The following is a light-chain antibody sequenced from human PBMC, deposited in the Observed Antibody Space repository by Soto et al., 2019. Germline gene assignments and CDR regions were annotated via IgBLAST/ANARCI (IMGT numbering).Light chain of an antibody. CDR1: QSVTTY. CDR2: DAS. CDR3: QQRTNWLYT. J-gene: IGKJ2*01. V-gene: IGKV3-11*01. Sequence: EIVLTQSPATLSLSPGERATISCRASQSVTTYVAWYQHKPGQVPRLLIHDASNRASGVPARFSGSGSGTHFTLTISSLEPEDFAVYYCQQRTNWLYTFGQGTKLEIK.